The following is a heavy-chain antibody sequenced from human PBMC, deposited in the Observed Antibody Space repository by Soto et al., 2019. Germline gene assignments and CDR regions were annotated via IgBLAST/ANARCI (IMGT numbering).Heavy chain of an antibody. J-gene: IGHJ4*02. CDR3: ARGDGDYYDGNGYLGRH. CDR1: GFTCSSYC. D-gene: IGHD3-22*01. CDR2: INSDGNWT. V-gene: IGHV3-74*01. Sequence: PGGFLRLSCAASGFTCSSYCMHWVLQAPGQGLVWVSHINSDGNWTTYADAVKGRFTISSDNAKNTVYLQMNRLRAEDTVVYYCARGDGDYYDGNGYLGRHWGQGTLVTVSS.